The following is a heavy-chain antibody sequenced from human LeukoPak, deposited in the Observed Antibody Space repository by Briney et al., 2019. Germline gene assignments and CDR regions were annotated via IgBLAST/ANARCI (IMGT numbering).Heavy chain of an antibody. D-gene: IGHD1-7*01. CDR2: ISWNSGSI. Sequence: GGSLRLSCAASGFTFSSYAMSWVRQAPGKGLEWVSGISWNSGSIGYADSVKGRFTISRDNAKNSLYLQMNSLRAEDMALYYCAKSPEPNKLELPDYWGQGTLVTVSS. J-gene: IGHJ4*02. V-gene: IGHV3-9*03. CDR3: AKSPEPNKLELPDY. CDR1: GFTFSSYA.